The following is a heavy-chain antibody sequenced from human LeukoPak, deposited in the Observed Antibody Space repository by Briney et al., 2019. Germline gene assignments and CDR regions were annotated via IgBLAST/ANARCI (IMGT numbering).Heavy chain of an antibody. J-gene: IGHJ4*01. D-gene: IGHD6-19*01. CDR2: IKEDGSET. CDR3: VGGVGWLSDY. Sequence: GGSLRLSCAASGLTFNTYWMNWVRQAPGKGPEWVANIKEDGSETKYVESVKGRFTISRDNAKNSVYLEMNSLRVEDTAVYYCVGGVGWLSDYWGHGTLVTVSS. V-gene: IGHV3-7*04. CDR1: GLTFNTYW.